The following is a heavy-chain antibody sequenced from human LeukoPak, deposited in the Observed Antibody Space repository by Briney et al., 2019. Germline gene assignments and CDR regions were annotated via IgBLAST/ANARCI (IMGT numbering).Heavy chain of an antibody. D-gene: IGHD2-15*01. CDR2: INHSGSA. Sequence: SSETLSLTCAVYDGSFSGYYCSWIRQPPGKGLEWIGEINHSGSANYNPSLKSRVTILLDTSKNQFSLNLSSVTAADPAVYYCARGRVLRPGFDYWGQGTLVTVSS. J-gene: IGHJ4*02. CDR1: DGSFSGYY. V-gene: IGHV4-34*01. CDR3: ARGRVLRPGFDY.